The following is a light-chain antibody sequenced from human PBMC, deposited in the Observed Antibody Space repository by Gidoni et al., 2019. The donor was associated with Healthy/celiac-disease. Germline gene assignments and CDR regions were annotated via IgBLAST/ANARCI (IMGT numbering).Light chain of an antibody. CDR2: GAS. J-gene: IGKJ1*01. CDR1: PSGSTN. Sequence: ELVMTPSPAPLSVSPGEIATLSRRASPSGSTNLAWYQQKPGQAPRLLIDGASTRATGIPARFSGSGSGTEFILTISSRQSEDVAGYYCQQYNNWPPRTFGQGTKVEIK. CDR3: QQYNNWPPRT. V-gene: IGKV3-15*01.